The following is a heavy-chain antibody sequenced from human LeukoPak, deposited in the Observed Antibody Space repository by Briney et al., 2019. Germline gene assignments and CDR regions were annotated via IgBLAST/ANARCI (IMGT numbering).Heavy chain of an antibody. CDR1: GGSISSYY. CDR2: IYTSGST. Sequence: PSETLSLTCTVSGGSISSYYWSWVRQPAGKGLEWIGRIYTSGSTNYNPSLKSRVTISVDTSKNQFSLKLRSVTAADTAVYYCARGAAGNMVDYWGQGTLVTVSS. J-gene: IGHJ4*02. V-gene: IGHV4-4*07. CDR3: ARGAAGNMVDY. D-gene: IGHD6-13*01.